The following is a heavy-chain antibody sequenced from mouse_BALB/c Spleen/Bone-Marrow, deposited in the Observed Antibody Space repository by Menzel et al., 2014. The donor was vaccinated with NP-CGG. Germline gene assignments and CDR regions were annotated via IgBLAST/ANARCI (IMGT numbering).Heavy chain of an antibody. J-gene: IGHJ3*01. V-gene: IGHV14-3*02. CDR3: APYYYGRWFAN. D-gene: IGHD1-1*01. Sequence: EVKLQESGAELVKPGASVKLSCTASGFNIKDTYMHWVKQRPEQGLEWIGRIDPANGNIKYDPKFQGKATITADTPSNTAYLQLSGLTSEDTAVYYCAPYYYGRWFANWGQGTLVTVSA. CDR2: IDPANGNI. CDR1: GFNIKDTY.